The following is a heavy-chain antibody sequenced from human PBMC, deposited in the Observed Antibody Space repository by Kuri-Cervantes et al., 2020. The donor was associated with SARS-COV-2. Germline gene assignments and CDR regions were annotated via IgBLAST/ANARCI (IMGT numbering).Heavy chain of an antibody. J-gene: IGHJ5*02. D-gene: IGHD6-13*01. CDR2: ISAYNVNT. CDR3: ARGHTSSSWDNWFDP. Sequence: ASVKVSRKASGYTFTSYGISWVRQAPGQRLEWMGWISAYNVNTNYAQKLLGRVTMTTDTSTSTAYMELRSLRSDDTAVYYCARGHTSSSWDNWFDPWGQGTLVTVSS. V-gene: IGHV1-18*01. CDR1: GYTFTSYG.